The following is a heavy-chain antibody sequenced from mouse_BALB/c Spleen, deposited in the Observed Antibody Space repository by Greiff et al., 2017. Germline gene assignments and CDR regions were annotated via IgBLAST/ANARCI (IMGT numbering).Heavy chain of an antibody. CDR3: ARREGDWYFDV. Sequence: DVMLVESGGGLVQPGGSRKLSCAASGFTFSDYGMAWVRQAPGKGPEWVAFISNLAYSIYYADTVTGRFTISRENAKNTLYLEMSSLRSEDTAMYYCARREGDWYFDVWGAGTTVTVSS. V-gene: IGHV5-15*02. CDR2: ISNLAYSI. J-gene: IGHJ1*01. CDR1: GFTFSDYG.